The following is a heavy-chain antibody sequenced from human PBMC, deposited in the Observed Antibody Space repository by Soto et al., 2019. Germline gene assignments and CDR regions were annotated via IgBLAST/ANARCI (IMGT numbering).Heavy chain of an antibody. CDR3: ARDRHNNFFDP. D-gene: IGHD6-6*01. J-gene: IGHJ5*02. Sequence: PSETLSLTCTVSGGSISSSSYYWGWIRQPPGKGLEWIGYIYYSGSTYYNPSLESRVAISLDTSRSQFSPTLHSVTAADTAIYYCARDRHNNFFDPWGQGTLVTVSS. V-gene: IGHV4-39*07. CDR1: GGSISSSSYY. CDR2: IYYSGST.